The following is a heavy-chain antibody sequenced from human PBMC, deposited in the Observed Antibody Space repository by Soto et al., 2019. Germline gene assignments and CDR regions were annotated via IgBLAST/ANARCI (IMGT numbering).Heavy chain of an antibody. J-gene: IGHJ3*02. D-gene: IGHD1-7*01. CDR3: AHRRSSRISGTTVYDALDI. CDR1: GFSLSTRGVG. Sequence: QITLKESGPTLVKPTQTLTLTCTFSGFSLSTRGVGVGWIRQPPGKTLEWLALIYWDDDKRYRPSLKSRVTLTKATSKYQVVLTMTNIDPMDTATYYCAHRRSSRISGTTVYDALDIWGQGTMVTVSS. V-gene: IGHV2-5*02. CDR2: IYWDDDK.